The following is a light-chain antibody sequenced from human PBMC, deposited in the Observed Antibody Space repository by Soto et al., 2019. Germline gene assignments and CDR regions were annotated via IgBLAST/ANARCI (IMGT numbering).Light chain of an antibody. CDR1: SSNIGSHT. CDR2: SNT. Sequence: QSVLTQPPSASGTPGQTIAISCSGGSSNIGSHTVNWYQQLPGTAPRLLIYSNTQRPSGVPDRFSGSKSGTSASLAISGPQSEYEGDYYCAAWDDSLNGVVFGGGTKLTVL. V-gene: IGLV1-44*01. J-gene: IGLJ2*01. CDR3: AAWDDSLNGVV.